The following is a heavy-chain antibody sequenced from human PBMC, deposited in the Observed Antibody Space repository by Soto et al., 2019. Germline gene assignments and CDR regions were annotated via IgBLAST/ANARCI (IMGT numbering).Heavy chain of an antibody. J-gene: IGHJ3*02. Sequence: GGSLRLSCAASGFTFSSYAMHWVRQAPGKGLEWVAVISYDGSNKYYADSVKGRFTISRDNSKNTLYLQMNSLRAEDTAVYYCARDSIAARPAFDIWGQGTMVTVSS. CDR1: GFTFSSYA. V-gene: IGHV3-30-3*01. CDR3: ARDSIAARPAFDI. D-gene: IGHD6-6*01. CDR2: ISYDGSNK.